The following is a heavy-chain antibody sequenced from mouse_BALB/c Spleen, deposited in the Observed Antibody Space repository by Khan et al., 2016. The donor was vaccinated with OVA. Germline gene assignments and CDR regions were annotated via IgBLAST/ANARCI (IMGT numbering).Heavy chain of an antibody. V-gene: IGHV3-2*02. CDR2: ISYSGNT. J-gene: IGHJ2*01. CDR1: GYSITTDYA. CDR3: ARVYGGDLDY. D-gene: IGHD1-1*01. Sequence: EVQLQESGPGLVKPSQSLSLTCTVTGYSITTDYAWNWIRQFPGNKLEWMGYISYSGNTKYNPSLKSRISITRDTSKNQFFLQLKSVTTEDTARYYCARVYGGDLDYGGQGTTLTVSS.